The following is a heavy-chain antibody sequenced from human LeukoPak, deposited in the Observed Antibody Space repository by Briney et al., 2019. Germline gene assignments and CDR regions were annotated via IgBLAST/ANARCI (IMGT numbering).Heavy chain of an antibody. CDR3: TRDPTVRRVVITPDL. J-gene: IGHJ2*01. CDR1: GDSITYFY. D-gene: IGHD3-10*01. Sequence: PSETLSLTCSVSGDSITYFYWSWIRQAAGKGLEWIGRVSSSGSTDYNASLKSRVTMSVDTSKNQLSLKVISVIAADTAVYYCTRDPTVRRVVITPDLWGRGTLVTVSS. CDR2: VSSSGST. V-gene: IGHV4-4*07.